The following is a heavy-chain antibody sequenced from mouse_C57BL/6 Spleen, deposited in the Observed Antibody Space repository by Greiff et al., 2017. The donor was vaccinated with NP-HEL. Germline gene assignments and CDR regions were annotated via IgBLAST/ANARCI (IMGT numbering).Heavy chain of an antibody. V-gene: IGHV1-62-2*01. D-gene: IGHD1-1*01. CDR3: ARHEDPSYYYGSSYGGFDY. CDR1: GYTFTEYT. CDR2: FYPGSGSI. Sequence: QVQLKQSGAELVKPGASVKLSCKASGYTFTEYTIHWVKQRSGQGLEWIGWFYPGSGSIKYNEKFKDKATLTADKSSSTVYMELSRLTSEDSAVYFCARHEDPSYYYGSSYGGFDYWGQGTTLTVSS. J-gene: IGHJ2*01.